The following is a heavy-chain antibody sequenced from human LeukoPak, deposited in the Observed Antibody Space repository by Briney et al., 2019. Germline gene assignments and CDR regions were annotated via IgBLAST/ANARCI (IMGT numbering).Heavy chain of an antibody. CDR2: IKQDGSEK. V-gene: IGHV3-7*01. D-gene: IGHD3-3*01. J-gene: IGHJ4*02. CDR1: GFTFSSYW. CDR3: ARDRSTIFGVATPGHFDY. Sequence: PGGSLRLSCAASGFTFSSYWMSWVRQAPGKGLEWVANIKQDGSEKYYVDSVKGRFTISRDNAKNSLYLQMNSLRAEDTAVYYCARDRSTIFGVATPGHFDYWGQGTLVTVSS.